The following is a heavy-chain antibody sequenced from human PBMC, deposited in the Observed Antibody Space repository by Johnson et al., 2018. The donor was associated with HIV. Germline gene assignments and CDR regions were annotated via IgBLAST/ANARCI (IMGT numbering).Heavy chain of an antibody. CDR2: INSYRSST. J-gene: IGHJ3*02. V-gene: IGHV3-74*03. Sequence: VQLVESGGGLIQPGGSLRLSCAASGFTVSSNYMSWVRQAPGKGLEWVSRINSYRSSTTYADSVQGRLTISRDNAKNTVYLQMNSLRAEDTAVYYCARAVYSSSSSCAFDIWGQGTLVAVSS. CDR1: GFTVSSNY. D-gene: IGHD6-6*01. CDR3: ARAVYSSSSSCAFDI.